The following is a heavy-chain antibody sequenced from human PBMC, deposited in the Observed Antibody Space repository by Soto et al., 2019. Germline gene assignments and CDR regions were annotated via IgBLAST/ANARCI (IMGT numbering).Heavy chain of an antibody. J-gene: IGHJ4*02. CDR2: IDPSDSYT. CDR3: ARDLTTVTYTHFDY. CDR1: GDSFTSYW. D-gene: IGHD4-4*01. Sequence: GESLKISCRGSGDSFTSYWINWVRQMPGKGLEWMGRIDPSDSYTNYSPSFQGHVTISADKSINTAYLQMNSLRAEDTAVYYCARDLTTVTYTHFDYWGQGTLVTVSS. V-gene: IGHV5-10-1*01.